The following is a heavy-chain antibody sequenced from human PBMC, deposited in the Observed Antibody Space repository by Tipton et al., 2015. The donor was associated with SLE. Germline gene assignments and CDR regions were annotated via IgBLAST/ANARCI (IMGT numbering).Heavy chain of an antibody. J-gene: IGHJ6*03. D-gene: IGHD3-16*02. CDR1: GGSIGSYF. CDR2: IYYSGNT. CDR3: ARWGSFYYHMDV. V-gene: IGHV4-59*12. Sequence: TLSLTCSVSGGSIGSYFWSWIRQPPGKGLECIGYIYYSGNTYYNPSLKSRITISVDTSTNQFSLKLNSVTAADTAVYYCARWGSFYYHMDVWGKGTTVTVSS.